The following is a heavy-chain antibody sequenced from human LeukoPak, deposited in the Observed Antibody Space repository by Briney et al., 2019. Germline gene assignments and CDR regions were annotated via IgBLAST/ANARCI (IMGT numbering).Heavy chain of an antibody. CDR3: AKAVGLYYYGSGSYSIYFDY. D-gene: IGHD3-10*01. CDR1: GFTVSSNY. CDR2: IYSGGYT. Sequence: PGGSLRLSCAASGFTVSSNYMSWVRQAPGKGLEWVSVIYSGGYTYYADSVKGRFTISRDNSKNTLYLQMNSLRAEDTAVYYCAKAVGLYYYGSGSYSIYFDYWGQGTLVTASS. J-gene: IGHJ4*02. V-gene: IGHV3-53*01.